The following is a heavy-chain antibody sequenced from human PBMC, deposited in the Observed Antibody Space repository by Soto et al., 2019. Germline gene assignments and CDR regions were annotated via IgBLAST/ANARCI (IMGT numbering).Heavy chain of an antibody. Sequence: GGSLRLSCAASGFTFSSYAMHWVRQAPGKGLEWVAVISYGGSNKYYADSVKGRFTISRDNSKNTLYLQMNSLRAEDTAVYYWARSMPRITMIVVVRGIDYWGQGTLVTVSS. CDR3: ARSMPRITMIVVVRGIDY. D-gene: IGHD3-22*01. CDR2: ISYGGSNK. CDR1: GFTFSSYA. V-gene: IGHV3-30-3*01. J-gene: IGHJ4*02.